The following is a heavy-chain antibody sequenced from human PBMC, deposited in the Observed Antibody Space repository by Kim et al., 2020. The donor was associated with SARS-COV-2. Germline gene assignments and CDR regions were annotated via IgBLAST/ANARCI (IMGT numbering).Heavy chain of an antibody. J-gene: IGHJ3*01. CDR2: INGDGSRQ. V-gene: IGHV3-74*01. CDR3: ARDPI. Sequence: INGDGSRQYYADSVKSRFTNSRDNAKNTLYLQMNSLRVEDTAVYYCARDPIWGQGTMVTVSS.